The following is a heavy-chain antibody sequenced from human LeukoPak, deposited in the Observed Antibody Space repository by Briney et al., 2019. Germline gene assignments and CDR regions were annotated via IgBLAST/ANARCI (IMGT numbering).Heavy chain of an antibody. CDR2: IYTSGST. D-gene: IGHD6-19*01. CDR1: GGSISSYY. V-gene: IGHV4-4*07. Sequence: SETLSLTCTVSGGSISSYYWSWIRQPAGKGLEWIGRIYTSGSTNYNPSLKSRVTMSVDTSKNQFSLKLSSVTAADTAVYYCARVGAETQWQYYYYMDVWGKGTTVTVSS. J-gene: IGHJ6*03. CDR3: ARVGAETQWQYYYYMDV.